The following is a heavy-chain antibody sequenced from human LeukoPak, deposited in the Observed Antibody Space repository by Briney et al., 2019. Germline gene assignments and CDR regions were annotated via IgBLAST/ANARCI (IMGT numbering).Heavy chain of an antibody. J-gene: IGHJ5*02. Sequence: PGGSLRLSCAASGFTFSSYAMSWVRQAPGKALEWVSAISGSGGSTYYADSVEGRFTISRDNSKNTLYLQMNSLRAEDTAVYYCAKWPYCSSTSCYTNWFDPWGQGTLVTVSS. V-gene: IGHV3-23*01. CDR3: AKWPYCSSTSCYTNWFDP. CDR2: ISGSGGST. CDR1: GFTFSSYA. D-gene: IGHD2-2*01.